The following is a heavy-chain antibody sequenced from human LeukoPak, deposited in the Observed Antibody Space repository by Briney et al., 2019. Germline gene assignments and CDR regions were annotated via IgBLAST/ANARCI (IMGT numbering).Heavy chain of an antibody. J-gene: IGHJ3*02. Sequence: PVASVKVSCKVSGYTLTELSMHWVRQAPGKGLEWMGGFDPEDGETIYAQKFQGRVTMTEDTSTDTAYMELSSLRSEDTAVYYCATYRRAEDYGGNPDAFDIWGQGTMVTVSS. CDR1: GYTLTELS. CDR2: FDPEDGET. D-gene: IGHD4-23*01. V-gene: IGHV1-24*01. CDR3: ATYRRAEDYGGNPDAFDI.